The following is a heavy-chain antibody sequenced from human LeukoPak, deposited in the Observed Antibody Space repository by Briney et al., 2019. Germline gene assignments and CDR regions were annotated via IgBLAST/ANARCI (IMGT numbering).Heavy chain of an antibody. D-gene: IGHD4-17*01. J-gene: IGHJ4*02. CDR2: ISSDSSYI. Sequence: GGSLRLSCAASGFNFNAYTMNWVRQAPGKGLEWVSSISSDSSYIYYADAVHGRFTVSRDNAKYSLYLQMNSLRAEDTAVYYCVRGSYGAYDYWGQGTLITVSS. V-gene: IGHV3-21*01. CDR1: GFNFNAYT. CDR3: VRGSYGAYDY.